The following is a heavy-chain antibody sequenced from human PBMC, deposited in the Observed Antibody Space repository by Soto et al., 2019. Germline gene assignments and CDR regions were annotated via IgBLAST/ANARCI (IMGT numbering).Heavy chain of an antibody. CDR1: GDSFSGFY. CDR3: AIDFMH. CDR2: ITYSGIA. J-gene: IGHJ1*01. Sequence: QGQLQQWGTGLLKPSETLSLSCGLYGDSFSGFYWSWIRQPPGKGLEWIGEITYSGIANYNPSLTSRFTISVDTSKNQFSLRLSSVTAADTAVYYCAIDFMHWGQGTLVNVSS. V-gene: IGHV4-34*01.